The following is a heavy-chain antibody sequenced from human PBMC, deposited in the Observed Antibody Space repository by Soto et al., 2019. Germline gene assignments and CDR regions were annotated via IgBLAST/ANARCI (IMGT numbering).Heavy chain of an antibody. Sequence: QVQLVESGGGVVQPGRSLSLSCAASGFTFSSYGMHWVRQAPGKGLEWVAVIWYDGSNKYYADSVKGRFTISRDNSKNTLYLQMNSLRAEDTAVYYCARLRLRADAFDIWGQGTMVTVSS. CDR2: IWYDGSNK. V-gene: IGHV3-33*01. CDR3: ARLRLRADAFDI. J-gene: IGHJ3*02. D-gene: IGHD4-17*01. CDR1: GFTFSSYG.